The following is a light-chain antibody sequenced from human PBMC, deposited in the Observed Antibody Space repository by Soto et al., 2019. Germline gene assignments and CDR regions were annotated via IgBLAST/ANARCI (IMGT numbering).Light chain of an antibody. V-gene: IGKV3-20*01. CDR2: GAS. CDR1: QTVNANY. Sequence: EIVLTQSPGTLSLSPGERATLSCRASQTVNANYFAWYQQRPGPAPRLLIYGASTRAPGIPDRFSGGGSGTDFPLTISRLESEDFAVYYCQQYGSSPSRLTFGRGTKVEIK. J-gene: IGKJ4*01. CDR3: QQYGSSPSRLT.